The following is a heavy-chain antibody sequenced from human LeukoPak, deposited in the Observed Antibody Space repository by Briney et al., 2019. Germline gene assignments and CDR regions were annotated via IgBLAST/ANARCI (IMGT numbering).Heavy chain of an antibody. CDR1: GYTFNSYG. J-gene: IGHJ1*01. V-gene: IGHV1-18*01. Sequence: ASVKVSCKASGYTFNSYGISWVRQAPGQGLEWMGWISAYNGNTNYAQKLQGRVTMTTDTSTSTGYMELRSLRSDDTAVYYCARDSSDVYFQHWGQGTLVTVSS. D-gene: IGHD3-22*01. CDR2: ISAYNGNT. CDR3: ARDSSDVYFQH.